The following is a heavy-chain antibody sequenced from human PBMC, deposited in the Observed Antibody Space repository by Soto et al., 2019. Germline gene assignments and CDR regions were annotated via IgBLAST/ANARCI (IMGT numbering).Heavy chain of an antibody. D-gene: IGHD3-10*01. CDR2: ISSSSSTI. Sequence: GXSLRLCWAAAGGTCSGFSMNWVRQAPGKGLEWVSYISSSSSTIYYADSVKGRFTISRDNAKNSLYLQMNSLRDEDTAVYYCATSSVWGQGTTVTVSS. J-gene: IGHJ6*02. CDR1: GGTCSGFS. V-gene: IGHV3-48*02. CDR3: ATSSV.